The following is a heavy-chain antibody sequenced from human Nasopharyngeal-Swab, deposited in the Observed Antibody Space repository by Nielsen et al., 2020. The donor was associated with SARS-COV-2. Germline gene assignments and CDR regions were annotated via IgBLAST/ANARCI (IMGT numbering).Heavy chain of an antibody. CDR2: VYHSGST. D-gene: IGHD5-18*01. V-gene: IGHV4-38-2*02. J-gene: IGHJ4*02. Sequence: SETLSLTCTVSGYSINSDYFWGWIRQPPGKGLEWIGGVYHSGSTHYNPSLKSRVTMSVDTSKNQFSLKLDSVTAADTAVYYCAREWRGYSYGYYFDYWGQGTLVTVSS. CDR1: GYSINSDYF. CDR3: AREWRGYSYGYYFDY.